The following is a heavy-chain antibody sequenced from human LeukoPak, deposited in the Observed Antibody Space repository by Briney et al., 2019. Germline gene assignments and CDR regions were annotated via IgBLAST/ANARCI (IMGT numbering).Heavy chain of an antibody. V-gene: IGHV4-59*01. CDR2: IYYSGST. D-gene: IGHD3-22*01. J-gene: IGHJ2*01. Sequence: PSETLSLTCTVSGGSISSYYWSWIRQPPGKGLEWIGYIYYSGSTNYNPSLKSRVTISVDTSKNQFSLKLSSVTAADTAVYYCARDPYYDSSTYWYFDLWGRGTWSLSPQ. CDR1: GGSISSYY. CDR3: ARDPYYDSSTYWYFDL.